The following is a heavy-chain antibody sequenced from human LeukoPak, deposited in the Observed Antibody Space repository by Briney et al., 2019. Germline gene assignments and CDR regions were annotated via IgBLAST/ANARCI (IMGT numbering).Heavy chain of an antibody. J-gene: IGHJ4*02. CDR3: ATDRRGLDY. CDR2: ISAYNGNT. CDR1: GYTFTSYG. Sequence: GASVKVSCKASGYTFTSYGISWVRQAPGQGLEWMGWISAYNGNTNYAQKLQGRVTMTEDTSTDTAYMELSSLRSEDTAVYYCATDRRGLDYWGQGTLVTVSS. V-gene: IGHV1-18*01.